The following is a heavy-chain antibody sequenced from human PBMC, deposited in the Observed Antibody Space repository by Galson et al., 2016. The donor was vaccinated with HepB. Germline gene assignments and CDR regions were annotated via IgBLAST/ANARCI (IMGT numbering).Heavy chain of an antibody. CDR1: GFSLTSGVVG. D-gene: IGHD1-14*01. Sequence: PALVKPTQTLTLTCNFSGFSLTSGVVGVGWLRQPPGKALEWLALIYGDDDKTFSPSLRSRVTITKDTSKNQVVLRLTNVDPLDTATYFCAHRQRGTTFDYWGRGILVAGSS. CDR2: IYGDDDK. V-gene: IGHV2-5*02. CDR3: AHRQRGTTFDY. J-gene: IGHJ4*02.